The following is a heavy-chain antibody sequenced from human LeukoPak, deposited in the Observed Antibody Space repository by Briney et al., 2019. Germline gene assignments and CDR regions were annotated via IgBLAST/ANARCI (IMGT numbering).Heavy chain of an antibody. CDR2: ISGSGDNT. J-gene: IGHJ4*02. V-gene: IGHV3-23*01. CDR3: AKVATINLDYFDY. CDR1: GFTFSSYA. Sequence: GGSLRLSCAASGFTFSSYAMHWVRQAPGKGLEWVSGISGSGDNTYYADSVKGRFTISRDNSKNTLYLQMNSLRAEDTAVYYCAKVATINLDYFDYWGQGTLVTVSS. D-gene: IGHD5-24*01.